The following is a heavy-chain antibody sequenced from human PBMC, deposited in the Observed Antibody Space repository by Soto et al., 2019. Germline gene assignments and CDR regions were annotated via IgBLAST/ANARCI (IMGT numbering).Heavy chain of an antibody. CDR3: ARGHGRFAH. J-gene: IGHJ4*02. CDR1: GGSFTGYY. CDR2: INHSGFP. Sequence: SETLSLTCDVSGGSFTGYYWSWIRQPPGKGLEWIGEINHSGFPNYNPSLTGRVTISLDTSKSQFSLKLSSLTAADTAFYFCARGHGRFAHWGQGTLVTVSS. V-gene: IGHV4-34*01.